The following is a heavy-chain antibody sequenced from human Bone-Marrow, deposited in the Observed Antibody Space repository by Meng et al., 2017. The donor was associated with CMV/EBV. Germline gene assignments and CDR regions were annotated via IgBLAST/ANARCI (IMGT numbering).Heavy chain of an antibody. J-gene: IGHJ4*02. V-gene: IGHV3-74*01. CDR3: ASEYCDSTTCSDY. CDR1: GFTFSSYW. D-gene: IGHD2/OR15-2a*01. CDR2: INSDGSST. Sequence: GESLKISCAASGFTFSSYWMHWVRQAPGKGLVWLARINSDGSSTTYADSVKGRFTISRDNAKNTLYLQMHSLRAEDTAVYYCASEYCDSTTCSDYCGQGTLVTVSS.